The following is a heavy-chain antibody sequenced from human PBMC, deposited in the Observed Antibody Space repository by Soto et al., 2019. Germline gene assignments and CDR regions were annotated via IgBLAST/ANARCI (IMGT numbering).Heavy chain of an antibody. Sequence: ASVKVSCKASGYTFTGYYMHWVRQAPGQGLEWMGWISAYNGNTNYAQKLQGRVTMTTDTSTSTAYMELRSLRSDDTAVYYCARDLIMIVTALYYGMDVWGKGTTVTVSS. CDR2: ISAYNGNT. D-gene: IGHD3-22*01. CDR1: GYTFTGYY. V-gene: IGHV1-18*04. CDR3: ARDLIMIVTALYYGMDV. J-gene: IGHJ6*04.